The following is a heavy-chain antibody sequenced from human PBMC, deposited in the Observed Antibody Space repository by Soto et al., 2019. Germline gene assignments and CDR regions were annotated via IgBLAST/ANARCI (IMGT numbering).Heavy chain of an antibody. CDR1: GYTFTSYG. CDR3: ARVGCSGGSCYAVDY. J-gene: IGHJ4*02. D-gene: IGHD2-15*01. V-gene: IGHV1-18*01. Sequence: ASVKVSCKASGYTFTSYGISWVRQAPGQGLEWMGWISAYNCNTNYAQKLQGRVTMTRDTSTSTVYMELSSLRSEDTAVYYCARVGCSGGSCYAVDYWGQGTLVTVSS. CDR2: ISAYNCNT.